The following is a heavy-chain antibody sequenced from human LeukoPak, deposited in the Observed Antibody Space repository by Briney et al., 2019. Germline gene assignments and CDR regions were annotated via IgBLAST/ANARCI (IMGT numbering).Heavy chain of an antibody. V-gene: IGHV1-69*04. J-gene: IGHJ4*02. CDR2: IIPIRGIA. CDR3: ARGGRGLTTFVDY. D-gene: IGHD3-10*02. CDR1: GGTFSSYA. Sequence: SVKVSCKASGGTFSSYAISWVRQAPGQGLEWMGRIIPIRGIANYAQKFQGRVTITADKSTSTAYMELSSLRSEDTAVYYCARGGRGLTTFVDYWGQGTLVTVSS.